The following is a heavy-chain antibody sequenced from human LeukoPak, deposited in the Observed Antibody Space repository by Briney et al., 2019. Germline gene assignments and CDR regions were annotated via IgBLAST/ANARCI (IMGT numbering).Heavy chain of an antibody. V-gene: IGHV3-74*01. CDR1: GFTFSTYW. CDR3: AKSLGAPDDY. J-gene: IGHJ4*02. CDR2: IDNDGAST. Sequence: GGSLRLSCTASGFTFSTYWMHWVRQAPGKGLVWVSRIDNDGASTSYAASVKGRFTISRDNAKNTPYLQMNSLRAEDTAVYYCAKSLGAPDDYWGQGTLVTVSS. D-gene: IGHD1-26*01.